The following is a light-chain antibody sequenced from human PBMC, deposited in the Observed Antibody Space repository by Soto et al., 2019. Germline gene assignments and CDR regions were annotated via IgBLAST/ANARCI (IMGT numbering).Light chain of an antibody. Sequence: EIVITQSPATLSVSPGERATLSCRASQTVGTYLAWYQQRPGQAPRLLIYGASTRATGVPARFSGSGSGTEFTLTISSLQSEDFALYYCLQYDNWPPWTFGQGTKVDIK. CDR3: LQYDNWPPWT. V-gene: IGKV3-15*01. CDR2: GAS. J-gene: IGKJ1*01. CDR1: QTVGTY.